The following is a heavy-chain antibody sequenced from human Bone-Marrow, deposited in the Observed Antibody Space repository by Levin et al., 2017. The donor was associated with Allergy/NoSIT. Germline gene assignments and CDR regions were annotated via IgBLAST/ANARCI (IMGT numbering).Heavy chain of an antibody. Sequence: LSLTCAASGFAFHSFALSWVRQSPGKALECVSTIGGRGDTTDYAESVKGRFTISRDNTKETLSLQMNSLRVEDTALYYCAKQRGAYFDFWGQGILVTVSS. V-gene: IGHV3-23*01. CDR1: GFAFHSFA. CDR3: AKQRGAYFDF. J-gene: IGHJ4*02. CDR2: IGGRGDTT. D-gene: IGHD1-26*01.